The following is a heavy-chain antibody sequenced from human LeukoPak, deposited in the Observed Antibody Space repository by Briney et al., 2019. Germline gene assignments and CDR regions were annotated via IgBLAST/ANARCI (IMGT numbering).Heavy chain of an antibody. CDR1: GFTFSSYA. J-gene: IGHJ2*01. CDR2: ISYDGSNK. CDR3: TREDNWYFDL. V-gene: IGHV3-30-3*01. Sequence: GGSLRLSCAASGFTFSSYAMHWVRQAPGKGLEWVAVISYDGSNKYYADSVKGRFTISRDNAKSSLYLQLNSLTAEDTAVYYCTREDNWYFDLWGRGTLVTVSS.